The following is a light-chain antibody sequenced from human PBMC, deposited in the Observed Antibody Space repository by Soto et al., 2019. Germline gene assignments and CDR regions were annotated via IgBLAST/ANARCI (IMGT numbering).Light chain of an antibody. CDR1: SSNIGAGYN. J-gene: IGLJ3*02. CDR2: GDS. CDR3: QSYDSSLSVWL. Sequence: QSLLTQPPSVSGAPGQRVTISCTGSSSNIGAGYNVHWYQQVPGTAPKLLIYGDSNRPSGVPDRFSCSKSGTSASLAITGLQAEDEADYYCQSYDSSLSVWLFGGGTKLTVL. V-gene: IGLV1-40*01.